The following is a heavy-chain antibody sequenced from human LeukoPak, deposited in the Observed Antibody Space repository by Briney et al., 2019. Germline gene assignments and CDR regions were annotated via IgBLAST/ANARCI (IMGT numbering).Heavy chain of an antibody. CDR2: IWYDGSKT. V-gene: IGHV3-33*01. D-gene: IGHD4-17*01. Sequence: GTSLRLSCATSGFTFSDYGMHWVRQAPGKGLEWVAVIWYDGSKTYYADSVKGRFTISRDNAKSTLSLQMNSLRAEDTAVYYCARARTTRGFDYWGQGTLVTVSS. CDR1: GFTFSDYG. J-gene: IGHJ4*02. CDR3: ARARTTRGFDY.